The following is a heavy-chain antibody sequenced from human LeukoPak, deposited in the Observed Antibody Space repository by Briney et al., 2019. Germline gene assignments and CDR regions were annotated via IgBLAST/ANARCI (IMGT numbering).Heavy chain of an antibody. CDR3: ARDKKVGATARGVFDI. CDR1: GFTFDDYG. J-gene: IGHJ3*02. CDR2: INWNGGST. V-gene: IGHV3-20*04. Sequence: PGGSLRLSCAASGFTFDDYGMSWVRQAPGKGLEWVSGINWNGGSTGYADSVKGRFTISRDNTKNSLYLQMNSLRAEDTALYYCARDKKVGATARGVFDIWGQGTMVTVSS. D-gene: IGHD1-26*01.